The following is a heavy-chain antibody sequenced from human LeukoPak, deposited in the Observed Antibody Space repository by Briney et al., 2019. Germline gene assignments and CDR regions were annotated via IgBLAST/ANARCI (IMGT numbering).Heavy chain of an antibody. V-gene: IGHV4-39*07. CDR1: GGSISSSSYY. D-gene: IGHD3-22*01. CDR3: ARDHYDSSGYYRGGPFDP. Sequence: PSETLSLTCTVSGGSISSSSYYWGWIRQPPGKGLEWIGSIYYSGSTNYNPSLKSRVTISVDTSKNQFSLKLSSVTAADTAVYYCARDHYDSSGYYRGGPFDPWGQGTLVTVSS. CDR2: IYYSGST. J-gene: IGHJ5*02.